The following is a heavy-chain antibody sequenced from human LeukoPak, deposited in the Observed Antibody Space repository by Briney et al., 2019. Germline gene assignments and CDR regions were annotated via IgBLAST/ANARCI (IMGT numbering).Heavy chain of an antibody. J-gene: IGHJ4*02. V-gene: IGHV4-61*02. CDR3: ARSRDGYCSYGDGYMSLQAL. CDR2: IDTRGRT. Sequence: PPETLSPTWALSLDSPSAGISYSASIRHPAGRGLEWVGRIDTRGRTEYNASLKSRINISMAKFQNQFSLDLYSAKVSDKAVYYCARSRDGYCSYGDGYMSLQALWGRGTPVTVSS. D-gene: IGHD2-8*01. CDR1: DSPSAGISY.